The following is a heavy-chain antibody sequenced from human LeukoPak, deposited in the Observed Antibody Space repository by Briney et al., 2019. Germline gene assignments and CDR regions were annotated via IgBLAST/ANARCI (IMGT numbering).Heavy chain of an antibody. CDR1: GFTFSSYE. Sequence: PGGSLRLSCAASGFTFSSYEMNWVRQAPGKGLEWVSYISSSGSTIYYADSVKGRFTISRDNAKNSLYLQMNSLRAEDTAVYYCARVSRPWLVLDYWGQGTLVTVSS. J-gene: IGHJ4*02. D-gene: IGHD6-19*01. V-gene: IGHV3-48*03. CDR3: ARVSRPWLVLDY. CDR2: ISSSGSTI.